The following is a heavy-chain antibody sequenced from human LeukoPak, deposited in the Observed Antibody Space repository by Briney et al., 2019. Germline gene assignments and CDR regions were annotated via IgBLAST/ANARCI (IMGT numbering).Heavy chain of an antibody. V-gene: IGHV1-46*01. J-gene: IGHJ6*03. CDR3: ARDNGDYSSSWYHRTYYYYYYMDV. CDR1: GYTFTGYY. D-gene: IGHD6-13*01. CDR2: INPSGGST. Sequence: GASVKVSCKASGYTFTGYYMHWVRQAPGQGLEWMGIINPSGGSTSYAQKFQGRVTMTRDMSTSTVYMELSSLRSEDTAVYYCARDNGDYSSSWYHRTYYYYYYMDVWGKGTTVTVSS.